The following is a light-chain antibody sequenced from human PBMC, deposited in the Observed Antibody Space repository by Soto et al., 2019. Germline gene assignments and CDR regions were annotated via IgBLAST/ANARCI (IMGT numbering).Light chain of an antibody. V-gene: IGKV3-20*01. CDR1: QSVSTNS. CDR3: QQYGSSVLT. Sequence: EIVLTQSPYTLSLSPGERATLSRGASQSVSTNSLAWYQQKPGQAPRPLIYGASSRVTGTPDRFSGSGYGTDFTLFISRLETEDFAVYYCQQYGSSVLTFGGGTKVDIK. CDR2: GAS. J-gene: IGKJ4*01.